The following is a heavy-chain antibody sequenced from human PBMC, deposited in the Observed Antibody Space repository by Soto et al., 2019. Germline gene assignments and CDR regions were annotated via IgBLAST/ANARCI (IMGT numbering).Heavy chain of an antibody. V-gene: IGHV4-59*01. CDR3: ARVYGGYLDY. CDR1: GGSISSYY. J-gene: IGHJ4*02. D-gene: IGHD2-15*01. Sequence: SETLSLTCTVSGGSISSYYWSWIRQPPGKGLEWIGYIYYSGSTNYNPSIKSRVTISVDTSKNQFSLKLSSVTAADTAVYYCARVYGGYLDYWGQGTLVTVSS. CDR2: IYYSGST.